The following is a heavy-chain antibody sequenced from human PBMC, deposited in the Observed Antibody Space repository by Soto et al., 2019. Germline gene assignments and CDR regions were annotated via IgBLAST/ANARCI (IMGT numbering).Heavy chain of an antibody. V-gene: IGHV4-39*01. D-gene: IGHD2-15*01. CDR1: GGSITSSEYY. Sequence: SETLSLTCTVSGGSITSSEYYWAWIRQPPGKGLEWIGSMLYSGLTYYNPSLKSRVTLSVDTSKNQFSVRLNSVTASDTAVYYCAPLSVSLSGPYGIHVWGQGTTVTVSS. CDR2: MLYSGLT. J-gene: IGHJ6*02. CDR3: APLSVSLSGPYGIHV.